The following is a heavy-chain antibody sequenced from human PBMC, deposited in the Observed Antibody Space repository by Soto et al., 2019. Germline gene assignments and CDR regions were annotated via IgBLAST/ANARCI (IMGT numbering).Heavy chain of an antibody. CDR3: ARLYYYDSSKDYYYGMEG. V-gene: IGHV1-69*13. CDR1: GGTFSSYA. Sequence: SVKVSCKASGGTFSSYAISWVRQAPGQGLEWMGGIIPIFGTANYAQKFQGRVTITADESTSTAYMELSSLRSEDTAVYYCARLYYYDSSKDYYYGMEGWGQGTTVTVSS. D-gene: IGHD3-22*01. CDR2: IIPIFGTA. J-gene: IGHJ6*02.